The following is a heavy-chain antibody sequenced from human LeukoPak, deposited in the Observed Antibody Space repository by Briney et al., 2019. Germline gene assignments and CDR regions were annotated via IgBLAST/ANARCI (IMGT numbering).Heavy chain of an antibody. J-gene: IGHJ4*02. D-gene: IGHD5-18*01. CDR1: GYTFTSYG. CDR3: ASESVVGRRADVDTAMVFFDY. V-gene: IGHV1-18*01. CDR2: ISAYNGNT. Sequence: ASVKVSCKASGYTFTSYGISWVRQAPGQGLEWMGWISAYNGNTNYAQKLQGRVTMTTDTSTSTAYMELRSLRSEDTAVYYCASESVVGRRADVDTAMVFFDYWGQGTLVTVSS.